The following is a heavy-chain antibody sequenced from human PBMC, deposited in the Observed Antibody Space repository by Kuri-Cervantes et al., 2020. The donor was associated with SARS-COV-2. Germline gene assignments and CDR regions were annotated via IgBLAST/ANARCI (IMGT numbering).Heavy chain of an antibody. J-gene: IGHJ4*02. CDR1: GFTFSSYS. CDR2: ISSSSSTI. Sequence: GESLKISCAASGFTFSSYSMNWVRQAPGKGLEWVSYISSSSSTIYYADSVKGRFTISRDNAKNSLYLQMNSLRDEDTAVYYCAIDPRTVATRLPGYWGQGTRVTVSS. V-gene: IGHV3-48*02. CDR3: AIDPRTVATRLPGY. D-gene: IGHD5-12*01.